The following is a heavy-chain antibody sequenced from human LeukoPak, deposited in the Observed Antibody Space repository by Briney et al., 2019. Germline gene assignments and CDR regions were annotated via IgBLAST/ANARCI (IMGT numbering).Heavy chain of an antibody. D-gene: IGHD2-8*02. J-gene: IGHJ4*02. CDR2: ISSSSSYR. V-gene: IGHV3-21*04. Sequence: GGSLRLSCAASGFTFSAHSMNWVRQAPGKGLEWVSSISSSSSYRYYADSMQGRFTISRDNAKNSLYLQMDSLRGEDSAMYYCATDTGAFHFAYWGQGTLVTVSS. CDR1: GFTFSAHS. CDR3: ATDTGAFHFAY.